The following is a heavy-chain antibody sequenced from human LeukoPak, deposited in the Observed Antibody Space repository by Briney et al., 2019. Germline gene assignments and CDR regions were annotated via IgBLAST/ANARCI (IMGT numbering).Heavy chain of an antibody. CDR2: ISSSSSYI. CDR3: ARGDSSSWFMVPTDY. J-gene: IGHJ4*02. D-gene: IGHD6-13*01. CDR1: GFTFSSYS. Sequence: GGSLRLSCAASGFTFSSYSMNWVRQAPGKGLGWVSSISSSSSYIYYADSVKGRFTISRDNAKNSLYLQMNSLRAEDTAVYYCARGDSSSWFMVPTDYWGQGTLVTVSS. V-gene: IGHV3-21*01.